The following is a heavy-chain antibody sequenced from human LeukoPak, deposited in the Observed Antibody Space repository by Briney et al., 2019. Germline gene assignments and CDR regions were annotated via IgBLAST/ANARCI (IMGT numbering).Heavy chain of an antibody. V-gene: IGHV4-39*07. CDR1: GGSMSSSSEY. J-gene: IGHJ5*02. CDR2: IYYTAST. CDR3: ARGDWFDP. Sequence: AETLSLTCTVSGGSMSSSSEYWGWVRQAGGKGLEWIGSIYYTASTYYNPSLKSRVTISVDTSKNQFSLKLSSVTAADTAVYYCARGDWFDPWGQGTLVTVSS.